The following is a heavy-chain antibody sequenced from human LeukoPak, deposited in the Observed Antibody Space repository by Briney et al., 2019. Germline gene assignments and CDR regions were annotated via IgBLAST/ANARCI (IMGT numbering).Heavy chain of an antibody. Sequence: ASVKVSCKASGYTLTGYYMHWVRQAPGQGLEWMGWINPNSGGTNYAQKFQGRVTMTRDTSISTAYMELSRLRSDDTAVYYCARVDYYYYYGMDVWGQGTTVTVSS. CDR2: INPNSGGT. CDR3: ARVDYYYYYGMDV. V-gene: IGHV1-2*02. J-gene: IGHJ6*02. CDR1: GYTLTGYY.